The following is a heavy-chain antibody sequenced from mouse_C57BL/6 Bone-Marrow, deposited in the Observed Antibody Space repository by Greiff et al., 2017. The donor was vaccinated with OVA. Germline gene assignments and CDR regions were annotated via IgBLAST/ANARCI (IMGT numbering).Heavy chain of an antibody. D-gene: IGHD1-1*01. Sequence: QVQLQQPGAELVKPGASVKMSCKASGYTFTSYWITWVKQRPGQGLAWIGDIYTGSGSTNYNEKFKSKATLTVATSYSTAYIQLSSLTTEDSAVYYGARFITTVVATRGWYFDVWGTGTTVTGSS. CDR1: GYTFTSYW. CDR2: IYTGSGST. V-gene: IGHV1-55*01. J-gene: IGHJ1*03. CDR3: ARFITTVVATRGWYFDV.